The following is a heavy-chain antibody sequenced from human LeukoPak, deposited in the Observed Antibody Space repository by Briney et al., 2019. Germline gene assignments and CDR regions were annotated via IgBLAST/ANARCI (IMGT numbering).Heavy chain of an antibody. D-gene: IGHD3-22*01. Sequence: SETLSLTCAVYGGSFSGYYWSWIRQPPGKGLEWIGEINHSGSTNYNPSLKSRVTISVDTSKNQFSLKLSSVTAADTAVYYCARDFSMYYYDSSGSPHAFDIWGQGTMVTVSS. CDR2: INHSGST. V-gene: IGHV4-34*01. CDR1: GGSFSGYY. CDR3: ARDFSMYYYDSSGSPHAFDI. J-gene: IGHJ3*02.